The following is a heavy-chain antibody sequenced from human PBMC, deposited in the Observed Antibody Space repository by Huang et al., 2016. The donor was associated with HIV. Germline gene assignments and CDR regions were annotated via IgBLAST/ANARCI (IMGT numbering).Heavy chain of an antibody. CDR3: AKGSMANAFDI. CDR1: GFTFSSYG. CDR2: IVDDGSNK. D-gene: IGHD3-10*01. Sequence: QVQLVESGGGVVQPGGSLRLSCAASGFTFSSYGMHWVRQAPGKGLEWVAFIVDDGSNKYYADSVRGRFTISRDNSKNTLYLQMNSLRAEDTAVYYCAKGSMANAFDIWGQGTMVTVSS. V-gene: IGHV3-30*02. J-gene: IGHJ3*02.